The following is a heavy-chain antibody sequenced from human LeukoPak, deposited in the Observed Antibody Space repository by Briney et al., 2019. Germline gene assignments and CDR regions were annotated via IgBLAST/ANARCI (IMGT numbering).Heavy chain of an antibody. CDR2: INGDGSIT. CDR1: GFTFSAYW. CDR3: ARDLELTYYDSSGHDY. V-gene: IGHV3-74*01. Sequence: PGGSLRLSCAASGFTFSAYWMHWVRQAPGKGLVWVSRINGDGSITSYAESVKGRFIISRANAKNTVYLQMNSLSAEDTAVYYCARDLELTYYDSSGHDYWGQGTLVTASS. D-gene: IGHD3-22*01. J-gene: IGHJ4*02.